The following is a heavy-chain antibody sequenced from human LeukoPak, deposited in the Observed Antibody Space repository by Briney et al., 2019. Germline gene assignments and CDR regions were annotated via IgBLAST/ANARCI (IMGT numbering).Heavy chain of an antibody. CDR2: IKSKTDGGTT. CDR1: GFTFSNAW. V-gene: IGHV3-15*01. D-gene: IGHD1-26*01. Sequence: PGGSLTLSCAASGFTFSNAWMSWVRQAPGKGLEWVGRIKSKTDGGTTDYAAPVKGRFTISRDDSKNTLYLQMNSLKTEDTAVNYCTTDPPLEWELPLAYWGQGTLVTVSS. J-gene: IGHJ4*02. CDR3: TTDPPLEWELPLAY.